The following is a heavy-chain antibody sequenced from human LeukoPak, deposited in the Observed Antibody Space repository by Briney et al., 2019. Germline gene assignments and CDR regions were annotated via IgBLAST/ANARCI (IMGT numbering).Heavy chain of an antibody. CDR3: AKDGAYDWNDKSDY. CDR1: GFTFSSYS. Sequence: GGSLRLSCAASGFTFSSYSMNWVRQAPGKGLEWVSYISSSSTIYYADSVKGRFTISRDNAKNSLYLQMNSLRAEDTAVYYCAKDGAYDWNDKSDYWGQGTLVTVSS. D-gene: IGHD1-20*01. V-gene: IGHV3-48*01. J-gene: IGHJ4*02. CDR2: ISSSSTI.